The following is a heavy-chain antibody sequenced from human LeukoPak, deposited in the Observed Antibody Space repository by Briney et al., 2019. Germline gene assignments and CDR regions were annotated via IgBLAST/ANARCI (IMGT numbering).Heavy chain of an antibody. CDR1: AFSFSNYT. D-gene: IGHD3-10*01. CDR2: VSYDRNNK. V-gene: IGHV3-30-3*01. CDR3: ARDGDSYGSGSYF. Sequence: PGGSLRLSCAASAFSFSNYTMHWVRQAPGKGLEWVAVVSYDRNNKHYADSVKGRFTISRDNTKNTLYLQMNSLRAEDTAVYYCARDGDSYGSGSYFWGQGTLVTVSS. J-gene: IGHJ4*02.